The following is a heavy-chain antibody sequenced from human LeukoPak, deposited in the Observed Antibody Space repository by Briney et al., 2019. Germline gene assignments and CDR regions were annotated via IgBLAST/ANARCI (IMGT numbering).Heavy chain of an antibody. D-gene: IGHD3-22*01. CDR3: TTDDSSGYYPDAFDI. CDR1: GIIFSKYG. Sequence: GGSLRLSCAASGIIFSKYGMSWVRQAPGKGLEWVGRIKSKTDGGTTDYAAPVKGRFTISRDDSKNTLYLQMNSLKTEDTAVYYCTTDDSSGYYPDAFDIWGQGTMVTVSS. CDR2: IKSKTDGGTT. J-gene: IGHJ3*02. V-gene: IGHV3-15*01.